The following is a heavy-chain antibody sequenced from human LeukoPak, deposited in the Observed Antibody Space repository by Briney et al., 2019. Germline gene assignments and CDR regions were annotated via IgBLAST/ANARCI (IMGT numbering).Heavy chain of an antibody. Sequence: GGSLRLSCAASGFTVSSNYMSWVRQAPGKGLEWVSVIYSGGSTYYADSVKGRFTISRHNSKNTLYLQMNSLRAADTAVYYCARDGDYYDSSGYYAPTGYFQHWGQGTLVTVSS. J-gene: IGHJ1*01. V-gene: IGHV3-53*04. D-gene: IGHD3-22*01. CDR1: GFTVSSNY. CDR3: ARDGDYYDSSGYYAPTGYFQH. CDR2: IYSGGST.